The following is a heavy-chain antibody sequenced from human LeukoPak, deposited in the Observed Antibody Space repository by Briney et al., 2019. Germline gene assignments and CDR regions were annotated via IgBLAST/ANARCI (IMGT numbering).Heavy chain of an antibody. CDR1: GFTFSSYG. D-gene: IGHD3-10*01. CDR2: IWYDGSNK. J-gene: IGHJ4*02. V-gene: IGHV3-33*01. Sequence: GRSLRLSCAASGFTFSSYGMHWVRQAPGKGLEWVAVIWYDGSNKYYADSVKGRFTISRDNSKNTLYLQMNSLRAEDTAVYYCARDRFYYGSGSYPLDYWGQGTLVTVAS. CDR3: ARDRFYYGSGSYPLDY.